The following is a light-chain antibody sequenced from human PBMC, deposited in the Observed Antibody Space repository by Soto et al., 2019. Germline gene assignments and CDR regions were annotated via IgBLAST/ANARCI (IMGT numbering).Light chain of an antibody. Sequence: DIQITQSPSSVSASVGDRVTITCRASQGIGSWLAWYQQKPGNAPKLLIYAASSLQSGVPSRFSGSGSGTDFTLTISSLQPADFATYYCQKADSFPLTFGGGTKVEIK. V-gene: IGKV1D-12*01. J-gene: IGKJ4*01. CDR2: AAS. CDR1: QGIGSW. CDR3: QKADSFPLT.